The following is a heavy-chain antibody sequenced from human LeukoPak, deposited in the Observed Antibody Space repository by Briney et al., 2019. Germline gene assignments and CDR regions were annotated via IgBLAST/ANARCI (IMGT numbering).Heavy chain of an antibody. D-gene: IGHD4-17*01. CDR2: VHGDGYSI. V-gene: IGHV3-74*01. J-gene: IGHJ4*02. Sequence: GGSLRLSCAASGFPFSSYAMYWVRQAPGKGLVWVARVHGDGYSISYADSVRGRFTISRDNAKDTLYLHMNSLRPEDTAVYYCAKDFDYGDYPALIDYWGQGTLVTVSS. CDR1: GFPFSSYA. CDR3: AKDFDYGDYPALIDY.